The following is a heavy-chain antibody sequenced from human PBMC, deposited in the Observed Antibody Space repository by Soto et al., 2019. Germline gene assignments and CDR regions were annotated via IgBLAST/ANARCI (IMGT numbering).Heavy chain of an antibody. J-gene: IGHJ3*02. CDR3: ARGRGGTYDAFDI. CDR2: IYYSGTT. Sequence: PSETLSLTCTVSSGSIGTYFWIWIRQPPGKGLEWIGYIYYSGTTNYNPSLKSRVTIFLDTSKNQFSLRLSSVTAADTAVYYCARGRGGTYDAFDIWGQGTLVTVS. CDR1: SGSIGTYF. V-gene: IGHV4-59*01. D-gene: IGHD1-26*01.